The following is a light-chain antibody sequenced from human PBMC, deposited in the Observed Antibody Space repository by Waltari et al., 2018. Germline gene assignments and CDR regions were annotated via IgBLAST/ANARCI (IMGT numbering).Light chain of an antibody. J-gene: IGLJ2*01. CDR3: CSYAGTYTPL. CDR2: DVT. V-gene: IGLV2-11*01. CDR1: RRDVGGYNY. Sequence: QSALPQPRAVSGSPGQSVAISCTGPRRDVGGYNYVPWYQQYPGTAPKLIIYDVTKRPSGVPDRFSGSKSGNTASLTISGLQAEDEADYYCCSYAGTYTPLFGGGTKLTVL.